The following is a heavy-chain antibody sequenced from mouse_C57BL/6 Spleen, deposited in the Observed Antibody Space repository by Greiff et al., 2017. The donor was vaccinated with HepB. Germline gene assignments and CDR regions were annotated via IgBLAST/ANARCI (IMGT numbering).Heavy chain of an antibody. CDR2: IYPGDGDT. J-gene: IGHJ4*01. CDR3: ARDYYGSSYDAMDY. D-gene: IGHD1-1*01. Sequence: QVQLQQSGAELVKPGASVKISCKASGYAFSSYWMNWVKQRPGKGLEWIGQIYPGDGDTNYNGKFNGKATLTADKSSSTAYMQLSSLTSEDSAVYCCARDYYGSSYDAMDYWGQGTSVTVSS. V-gene: IGHV1-80*01. CDR1: GYAFSSYW.